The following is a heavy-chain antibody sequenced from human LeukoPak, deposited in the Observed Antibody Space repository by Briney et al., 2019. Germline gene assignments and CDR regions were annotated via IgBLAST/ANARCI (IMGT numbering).Heavy chain of an antibody. J-gene: IGHJ4*02. Sequence: PSGTLSLTCGVSGGSISSSNWWSWVRQPPGKGLEWIGDIYHSGSTNYNPSLKSRVTISVDKSKNQFSLKLYSVTAADTAVYYCARELTGDPNYFDYWGQGTLVTVSS. CDR2: IYHSGST. CDR1: GGSISSSNW. V-gene: IGHV4-4*02. CDR3: ARELTGDPNYFDY. D-gene: IGHD7-27*01.